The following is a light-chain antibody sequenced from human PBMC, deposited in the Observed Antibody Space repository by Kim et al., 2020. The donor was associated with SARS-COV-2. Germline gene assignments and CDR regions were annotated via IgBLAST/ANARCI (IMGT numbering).Light chain of an antibody. CDR3: QQYISYPVT. V-gene: IGKV1-5*01. CDR2: DAS. J-gene: IGKJ1*01. CDR1: QYISRG. Sequence: ASVGDRVTVTCRARQYISRGLGWYQQKPGKAPKLLIYDASDLQSGVPSRFSGSGSGTEFTLTINSLPPDDFATYYCQQYISYPVTFGPGTKVDIK.